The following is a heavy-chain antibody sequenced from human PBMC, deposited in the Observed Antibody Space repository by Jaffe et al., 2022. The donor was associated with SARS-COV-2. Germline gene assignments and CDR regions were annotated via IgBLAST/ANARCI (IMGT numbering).Heavy chain of an antibody. CDR2: ISSSSSYI. D-gene: IGHD2-15*01. Sequence: EVQLVESGGGLVKPGGSLRLSCAASGFTFSSYSMNWVRQAPGKGLEWVSSISSSSSYIYYADSVKGRFTISRDNAKNSLYLQMNSLRAEDTAVYYCAREGPAPNCSGGSCYGYYFDYWGQGTLVTVSS. CDR1: GFTFSSYS. V-gene: IGHV3-21*01. CDR3: AREGPAPNCSGGSCYGYYFDY. J-gene: IGHJ4*02.